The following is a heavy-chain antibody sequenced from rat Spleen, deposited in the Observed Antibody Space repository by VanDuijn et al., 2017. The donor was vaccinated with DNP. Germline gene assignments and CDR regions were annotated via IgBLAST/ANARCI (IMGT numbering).Heavy chain of an antibody. CDR1: GYTFTSYY. D-gene: IGHD1-11*01. CDR3: ARYGNYALDA. Sequence: QVQLQQSGAELAKPGSSVKISCKASGYTFTSYYIGWIKQTTGQGLEYIGYINPGSGGTNYNEKFKGRATLTVGKSSSTAFMQLSSLTPDDSAVYYCARYGNYALDAWGQGTSVTVSS. CDR2: INPGSGGT. J-gene: IGHJ4*01. V-gene: IGHV1-43*01.